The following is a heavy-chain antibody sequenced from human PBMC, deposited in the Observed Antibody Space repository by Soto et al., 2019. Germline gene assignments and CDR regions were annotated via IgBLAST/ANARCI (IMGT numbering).Heavy chain of an antibody. D-gene: IGHD4-17*01. V-gene: IGHV4-30-2*01. CDR2: TYHSGST. CDR3: ARAHYGDYGYGMDV. CDR1: GGSISSGGYS. Sequence: QLQLQESGSGLVKPSQTLSLTCAVSGGSISSGGYSWSWIRQPPGKGLEWIGYTYHSGSTYYNPSRKSRVTISVDRSKTQFSLKLSSVTAADTAVYYCARAHYGDYGYGMDVWGQGTTVTVSS. J-gene: IGHJ6*02.